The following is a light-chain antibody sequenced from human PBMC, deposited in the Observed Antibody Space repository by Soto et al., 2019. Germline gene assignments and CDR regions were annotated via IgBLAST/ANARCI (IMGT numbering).Light chain of an antibody. V-gene: IGKV4-1*01. CDR1: PNVLNRANNKNY. J-gene: IGKJ4*01. CDR2: WAS. CDR3: QQYFNTPLT. Sequence: DIVMTQSPDSLAVSLGERATINCKSSPNVLNRANNKNYIAWYQQKPGQPPKLLIYWASTRESGVPDRFSGSGSGTDFTLTISSLQAEDVAVYFCQQYFNTPLTFGGGTKVEIK.